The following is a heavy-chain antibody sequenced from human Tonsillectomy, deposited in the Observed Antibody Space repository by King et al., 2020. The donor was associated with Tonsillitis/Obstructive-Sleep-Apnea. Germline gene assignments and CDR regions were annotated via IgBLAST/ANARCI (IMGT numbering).Heavy chain of an antibody. J-gene: IGHJ6*03. CDR3: ARTLILTGYYSYYYMDV. CDR1: GGSISSYY. D-gene: IGHD3-9*01. Sequence: QLQESGPGLVKPSETLSLTCTVSGGSISSYYWSWIRQPPGKGLEWIGYNYYSGSTNYNPSLKSRVTISVDTSKNQFSLKLSSVTAADTAVYYCARTLILTGYYSYYYMDVWGKGTTVTVSS. V-gene: IGHV4-59*01. CDR2: NYYSGST.